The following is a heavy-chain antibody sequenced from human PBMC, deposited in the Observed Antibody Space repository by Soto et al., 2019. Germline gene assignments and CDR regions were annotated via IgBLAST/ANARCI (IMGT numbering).Heavy chain of an antibody. CDR1: GGSISSYC. V-gene: IGHV4-59*01. CDR2: IYYSGST. CDR3: ARGRITISRLYYFDY. Sequence: SETLSLTCTVSGGSISSYCWSWIRQPPGKGLEWIGYIYYSGSTNYNPSLKSRVTISVDTSKNQFSLKLSSVTAADTAVYYCARGRITISRLYYFDYWGQGTLVTVSS. D-gene: IGHD3-3*01. J-gene: IGHJ4*02.